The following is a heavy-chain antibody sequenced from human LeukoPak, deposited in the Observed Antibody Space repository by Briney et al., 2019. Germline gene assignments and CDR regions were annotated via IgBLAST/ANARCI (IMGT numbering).Heavy chain of an antibody. J-gene: IGHJ4*02. D-gene: IGHD1-7*01. Sequence: ASVKVSCKASGYTFTSYDINWVRQATGQGLEWMGWMNPNSGNTGYAQKFQGRVTITRNTSISTAYMELSSLRSEDTAVYYCARDNWNYAEDFDYWGQGTLVTVSS. CDR1: GYTFTSYD. V-gene: IGHV1-8*03. CDR2: MNPNSGNT. CDR3: ARDNWNYAEDFDY.